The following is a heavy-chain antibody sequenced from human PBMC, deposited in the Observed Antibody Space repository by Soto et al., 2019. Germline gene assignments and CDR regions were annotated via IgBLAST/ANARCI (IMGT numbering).Heavy chain of an antibody. V-gene: IGHV4-34*01. D-gene: IGHD2-2*01. CDR2: INHSGST. CDR1: GGSFSGYY. J-gene: IGHJ6*02. Sequence: PSETLSLTCAVYGGSFSGYYWSWILQPPGKGLEWIGEINHSGSTNYNPSLKSRVTISVDTSKNQFSLKLSSVTAADTAVYYCAGVARYCSSTSCYRYYYYGMDVWGQGTTVTVSS. CDR3: AGVARYCSSTSCYRYYYYGMDV.